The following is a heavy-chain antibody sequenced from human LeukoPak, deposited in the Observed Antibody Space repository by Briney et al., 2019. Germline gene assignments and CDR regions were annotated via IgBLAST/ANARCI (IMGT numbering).Heavy chain of an antibody. V-gene: IGHV4-38-2*02. CDR2: IYHSGST. J-gene: IGHJ4*02. CDR3: ARVWFGELPRGAYLDY. D-gene: IGHD3-10*01. CDR1: GYSISSGYY. Sequence: PSETLSLTCTVSGYSISSGYYWGWIRQPPGKGLEWIGSIYHSGSTYYNPSLKSRVAISVDTSKNQFSLKLSSVTAADTAVYYCARVWFGELPRGAYLDYWGQGTLVTVSS.